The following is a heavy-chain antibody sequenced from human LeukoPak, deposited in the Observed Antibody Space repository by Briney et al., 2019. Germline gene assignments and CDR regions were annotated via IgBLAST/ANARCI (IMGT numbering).Heavy chain of an antibody. V-gene: IGHV4-39*07. CDR2: IYYSGST. CDR1: GGSISSSSYY. CDR3: ARGWETAVAGTGGFDY. J-gene: IGHJ4*02. D-gene: IGHD6-19*01. Sequence: KPSETLSLTCTVSGGSISSSSYYWGWIRQPPGKGLEWIGSIYYSGSTYYNPSLKSRVTISVDTSKNQFSLKLSSVTAADTAVYYCARGWETAVAGTGGFDYWGQGTLVTVSS.